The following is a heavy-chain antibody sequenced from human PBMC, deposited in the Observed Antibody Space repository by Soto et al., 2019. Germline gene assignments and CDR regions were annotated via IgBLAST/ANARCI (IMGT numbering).Heavy chain of an antibody. V-gene: IGHV1-18*01. CDR2: ITAFNGNT. CDR3: ARSSQSDFWSGYYYIFDY. Sequence: QVHLVQSGAEVEKPGASVKVSCKASGYTFTDYGISWVRQAPGQGLQWMGWITAFNGNTKYAQQFQGRVTMTTDTSTSTAYMELRSLESDDTAVYYCARSSQSDFWSGYYYIFDYWGQGTLVTVSS. CDR1: GYTFTDYG. D-gene: IGHD3-3*01. J-gene: IGHJ4*02.